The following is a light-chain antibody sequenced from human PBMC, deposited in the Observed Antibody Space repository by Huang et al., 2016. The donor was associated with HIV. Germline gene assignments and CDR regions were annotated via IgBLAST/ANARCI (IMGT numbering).Light chain of an antibody. CDR3: HQSSSLPVT. CDR2: YAS. CDR1: QNIGSS. V-gene: IGKV6-21*01. Sequence: EIVLTQSPDYQSVTPKEKVTINGRASQNIGSSLHWYQQKPGQSPKLLIKYASQAFSGVPLGFSGSGSWTDFTLTIIGLEAEDAATYYCHQSSSLPVTFGGGTKVEIK. J-gene: IGKJ4*01.